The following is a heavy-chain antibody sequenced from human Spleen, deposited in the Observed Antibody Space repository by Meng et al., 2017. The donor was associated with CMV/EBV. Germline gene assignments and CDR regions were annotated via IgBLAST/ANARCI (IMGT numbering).Heavy chain of an antibody. CDR3: ARDLDGMDV. CDR1: GFTFSSYS. Sequence: GESLKISCAASGFTFSSYSMNWVRQAPGKGLEWVSSISSSSSYIYYADSVKVRFTISRDNAKNSLYLQMNSLRAEDTAVYYCARDLDGMDVWGQGTTVTVSS. J-gene: IGHJ6*02. V-gene: IGHV3-21*01. CDR2: ISSSSSYI.